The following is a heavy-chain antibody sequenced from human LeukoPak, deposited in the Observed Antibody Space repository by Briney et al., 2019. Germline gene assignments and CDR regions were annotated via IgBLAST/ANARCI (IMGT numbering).Heavy chain of an antibody. D-gene: IGHD5-18*01. CDR3: ARGPSSGYSYG. CDR1: GGSISSSSYY. J-gene: IGHJ4*02. CDR2: IYYSGST. Sequence: PETLSLTCTVSGGSISSSSYYWGWIRQPPGKGLEWIGSIYYSGSTYYNPSLKSRVTISVDTSKNQFSLKLSSVTAADTAVYYCARGPSSGYSYGWGQGTLVTVSS. V-gene: IGHV4-39*07.